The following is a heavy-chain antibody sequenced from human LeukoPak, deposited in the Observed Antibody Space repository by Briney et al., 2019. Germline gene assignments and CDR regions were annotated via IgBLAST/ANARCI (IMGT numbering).Heavy chain of an antibody. D-gene: IGHD6-25*01. CDR3: ARDRGYSNGAFPDAFDI. CDR1: HGSINIGGSF. J-gene: IGHJ3*02. CDR2: IYYNGNT. V-gene: IGHV4-31*03. Sequence: PSETLSLTCTVSHGSINIGGSFWAWIRQYPWKGLEWIGHIYYNGNTYNNPSLKIRVNISVDTSKKQFSLNLNSVTVADTAVYFCARDRGYSNGAFPDAFDIWGQGTMVTVSS.